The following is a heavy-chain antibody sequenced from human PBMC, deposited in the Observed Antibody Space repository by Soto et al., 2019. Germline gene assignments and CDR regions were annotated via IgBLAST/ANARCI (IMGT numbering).Heavy chain of an antibody. CDR3: ANRIAAAARHYYGMDV. Sequence: GGSLRLSCTASGFTFSDYAMSWVRQPPGKGLEWVSAISGSGGSTYYADSVKGRFTISRDNSKNTLYLQMNSLRAEDTAVYYCANRIAAAARHYYGMDVWGQGTTVTVSS. CDR1: GFTFSDYA. D-gene: IGHD6-13*01. V-gene: IGHV3-23*01. J-gene: IGHJ6*02. CDR2: ISGSGGST.